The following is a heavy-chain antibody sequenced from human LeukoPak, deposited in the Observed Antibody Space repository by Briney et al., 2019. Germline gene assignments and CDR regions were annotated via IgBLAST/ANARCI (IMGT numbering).Heavy chain of an antibody. CDR3: ATLYYYDSSGYQTEFDY. D-gene: IGHD3-22*01. CDR2: MNPNSGNT. CDR1: GYTFSTCD. J-gene: IGHJ4*02. Sequence: ASVKVSCKASGYTFSTCDINWVRQATGQGLEWMGWMNPNSGNTGFAHKFQGRVTMTRDTSISTAYMELSSLRSEDTAVYYCATLYYYDSSGYQTEFDYWGQGTLVTVSS. V-gene: IGHV1-8*01.